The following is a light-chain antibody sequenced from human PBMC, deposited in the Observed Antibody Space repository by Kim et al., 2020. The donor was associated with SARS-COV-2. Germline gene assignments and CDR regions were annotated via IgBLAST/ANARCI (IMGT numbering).Light chain of an antibody. V-gene: IGLV2-8*01. CDR1: SSDVDAYNY. J-gene: IGLJ2*01. Sequence: GQAVTISCTGTSSDVDAYNYVSWYQQHPGNAPKLMIYEVNKRPSGVPDRFSGSKSGNTASLTVSGLQAEDEADYYCSSYAGSNNLVFGGGTQLTVL. CDR2: EVN. CDR3: SSYAGSNNLV.